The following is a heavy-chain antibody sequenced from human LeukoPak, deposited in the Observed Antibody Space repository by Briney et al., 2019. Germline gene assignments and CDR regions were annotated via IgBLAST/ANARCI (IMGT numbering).Heavy chain of an antibody. J-gene: IGHJ4*02. V-gene: IGHV3-30*02. CDR2: IRSDGSNK. CDR1: GFTFSTYA. Sequence: GGSLRLSCAASGFTFSTYAMHWVRQAPGKGLEWVAFIRSDGSNKYYADSVKGRFIISRDTSKNTLYLQMNSLRVEDTAVYSCARGGRTPFDYWGQGTLVTVSS. CDR3: ARGGRTPFDY. D-gene: IGHD3-16*01.